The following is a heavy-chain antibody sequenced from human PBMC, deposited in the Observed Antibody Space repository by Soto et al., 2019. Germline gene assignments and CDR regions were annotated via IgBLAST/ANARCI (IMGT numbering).Heavy chain of an antibody. J-gene: IGHJ6*02. CDR2: IYDTGISGYTPST. CDR3: ARGEDAFFYYGLDV. V-gene: IGHV4-59*01. CDR1: GGSITSSY. Sequence: SETLSLTCTVSGGSITSSYWSWIRRPPGKGLEWIAYIYDTGISGYTPSTSYNPSLKSRVTMSVDTSKSQFSLKLTAVTAADTAAYYCARGEDAFFYYGLDVWGQGVTVTVSS.